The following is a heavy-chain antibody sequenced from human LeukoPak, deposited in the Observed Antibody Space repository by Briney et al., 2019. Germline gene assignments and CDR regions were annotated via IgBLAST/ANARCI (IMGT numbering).Heavy chain of an antibody. CDR1: GFSFSTYG. V-gene: IGHV3-30*18. CDR2: LSYDGSNE. J-gene: IGHJ6*02. CDR3: AKAESLYYYYGMDV. Sequence: GSLTLSCAASGFSFSTYGMHWVRQAPGKGLEWVAVLSYDGSNEYYTDSVKSRFTISRDNSKDTLYLQMNSLRAEDTAVYYCAKAESLYYYYGMDVWGQGTTDAVSS.